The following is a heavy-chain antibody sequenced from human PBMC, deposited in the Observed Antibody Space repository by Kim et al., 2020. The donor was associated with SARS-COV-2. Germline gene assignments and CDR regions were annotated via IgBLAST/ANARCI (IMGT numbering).Heavy chain of an antibody. V-gene: IGHV3-7*01. D-gene: IGHD5-18*01. J-gene: IGHJ6*02. Sequence: GGSLRLSCAASGFTFSTYWMSWVRQAPGKGLEWVANIKQDGSEKYYVDSVKGRFTISRDNAKNSLYLQMKSLRAEDTAVYYCARDNIFYSYGQLRGYYYYYGMDVWGQGTTVTVSS. CDR1: GFTFSTYW. CDR3: ARDNIFYSYGQLRGYYYYYGMDV. CDR2: IKQDGSEK.